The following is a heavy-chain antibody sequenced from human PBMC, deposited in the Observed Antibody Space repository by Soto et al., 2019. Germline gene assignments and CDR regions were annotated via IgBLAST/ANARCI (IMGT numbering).Heavy chain of an antibody. Sequence: QLQLQESGPGLVKPSETLSLTCTVSGGSISSSSYYWGWIRQPPGKGLEWIGSIYYSGSTYYNPSLKSRVTISVDTSKNQFSLKLSSVTAADTAVYYCARPRGRVFGVAVYYYGMDVWGQGTTVTVSS. CDR2: IYYSGST. D-gene: IGHD3-3*01. J-gene: IGHJ6*02. V-gene: IGHV4-39*01. CDR1: GGSISSSSYY. CDR3: ARPRGRVFGVAVYYYGMDV.